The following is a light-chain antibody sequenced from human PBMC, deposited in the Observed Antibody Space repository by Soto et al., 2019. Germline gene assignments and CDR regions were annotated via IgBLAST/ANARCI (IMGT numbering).Light chain of an antibody. V-gene: IGKV1-27*01. J-gene: IGKJ4*01. CDR2: AAS. CDR3: QKYNSAPLT. CDR1: QAIGVY. Sequence: DIQVTQSPSSLSASLGDRVTITCRAIQAIGVYLAWFQQQPGKVPKLLIYAASALQSGVPSRFSGSGSGTDFTLTISCLQPEDIATYYCQKYNSAPLTFGGGTKVEI.